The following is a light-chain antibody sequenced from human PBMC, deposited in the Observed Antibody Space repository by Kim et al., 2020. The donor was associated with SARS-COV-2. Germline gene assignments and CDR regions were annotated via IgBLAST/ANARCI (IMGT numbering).Light chain of an antibody. V-gene: IGKV3-15*01. CDR1: QSVSSN. J-gene: IGKJ4*01. Sequence: EIVMTQSPATLSVSPGERATLSCRASQSVSSNLAWYQQKPGQAPRLIIYGASTRATGIPDRFSGSGSGTEFTLTISNLQSEDFAVYYCQQYNKWPPHTFGGGTKLEI. CDR2: GAS. CDR3: QQYNKWPPHT.